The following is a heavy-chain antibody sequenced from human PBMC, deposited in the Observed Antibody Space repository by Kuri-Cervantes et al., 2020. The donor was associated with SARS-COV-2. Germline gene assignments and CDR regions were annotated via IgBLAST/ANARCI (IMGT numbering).Heavy chain of an antibody. J-gene: IGHJ3*02. D-gene: IGHD5-24*01. CDR2: IYYSGST. CDR1: ADSISSSRYY. CDR3: ARQREMATIPDAFDI. V-gene: IGHV4-39*01. Sequence: SETLSLTCTVSADSISSSRYYWGWIRQPPGKGLERIGSIYYSGSTYYNPSLKSRVTISVDTSKNQFSLKLSSVTAADTAVYYCARQREMATIPDAFDIWGQGTMVTVSS.